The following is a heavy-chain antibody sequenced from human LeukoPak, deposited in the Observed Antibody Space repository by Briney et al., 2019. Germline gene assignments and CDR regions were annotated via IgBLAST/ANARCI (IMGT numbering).Heavy chain of an antibody. V-gene: IGHV3-23*01. Sequence: GGSLRLSCTASGFTFSSYTMTWVRQAPGKGLKWVSTITTGDGNTYYADSVKGRFTVSRDDSKNTLYLQMNSLRAEDTAVYYCAKEGGGLVPAARPFDYWGQGTLVTVSS. J-gene: IGHJ4*02. CDR2: ITTGDGNT. CDR1: GFTFSSYT. CDR3: AKEGGGLVPAARPFDY. D-gene: IGHD2-2*01.